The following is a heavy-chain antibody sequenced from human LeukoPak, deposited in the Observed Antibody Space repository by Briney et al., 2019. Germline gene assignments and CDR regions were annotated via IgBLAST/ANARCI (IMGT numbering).Heavy chain of an antibody. CDR3: ARGPPFDWLLPYFDY. Sequence: GGSLRLSCAASGFTVSSNYMSWVRQAPGKGLEWVSVIYSGGSTYYADSVKGRFTISRDNSKNTLYLQMNSLRAEGTAVYYCARGPPFDWLLPYFDYWGQGTLVTVSS. V-gene: IGHV3-53*01. CDR1: GFTVSSNY. CDR2: IYSGGST. D-gene: IGHD3-9*01. J-gene: IGHJ4*02.